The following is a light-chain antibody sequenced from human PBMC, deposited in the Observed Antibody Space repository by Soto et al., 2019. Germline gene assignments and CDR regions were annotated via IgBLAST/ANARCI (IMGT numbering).Light chain of an antibody. V-gene: IGKV3-20*01. CDR1: QSVSSSY. CDR2: GAS. J-gene: IGKJ2*01. CDR3: KQGST. Sequence: EIVLTQSPCTLSLSPGERATLSCRASQSVSSSYLAWYQQKPGQATRLLIYGASSRATGIPDRFSGSGSGTAFTLTITRLEPEDFSVYYCKQGSTFGQGTKLEIK.